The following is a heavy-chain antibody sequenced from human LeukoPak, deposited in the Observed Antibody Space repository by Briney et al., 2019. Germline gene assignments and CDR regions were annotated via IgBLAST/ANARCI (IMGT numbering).Heavy chain of an antibody. CDR2: ISAYNGNT. CDR1: GYTFTSYG. D-gene: IGHD3-22*01. CDR3: ARGLETAYYYDSSGYTH. Sequence: ASVKVSCKASGYTFTSYGISWVRQAPGQGLEWMGWISAYNGNTNYAQKLQGRVTMTTDTSTSTAYMELRSLRSDDTAVYYRARGLETAYYYDSSGYTHWGQGTLVTVSS. J-gene: IGHJ4*02. V-gene: IGHV1-18*01.